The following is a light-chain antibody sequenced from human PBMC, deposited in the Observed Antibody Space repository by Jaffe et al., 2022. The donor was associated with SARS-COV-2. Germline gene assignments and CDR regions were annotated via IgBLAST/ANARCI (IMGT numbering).Light chain of an antibody. CDR3: GTWDSSLSAGV. V-gene: IGLV1-51*02. Sequence: QSLLTQPPSVSAAPGQKVTISCSGSSSNIGNNYVSWYQQLPGTAPKLLIYESNKRPSGIPDRFSGSKSGTSATLGITGLQTGDEADYYCGTWDSSLSAGVFGGGTKLTVL. CDR1: SSNIGNNY. J-gene: IGLJ3*02. CDR2: ESN.